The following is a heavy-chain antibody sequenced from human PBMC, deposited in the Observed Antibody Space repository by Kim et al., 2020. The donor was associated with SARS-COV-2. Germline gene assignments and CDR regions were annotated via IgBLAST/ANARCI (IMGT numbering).Heavy chain of an antibody. CDR3: ARGRDYDFWSGYSVDFDY. Sequence: ASVKVSCKASGYTFTSYDINWVRQATGQGLEWMGWMNPNSGNTGYAQKFQGRVTMTRNTSISTAYMELSSLRSEDTAVYYCARGRDYDFWSGYSVDFDYWGQGTLVTVSS. J-gene: IGHJ4*02. V-gene: IGHV1-8*01. D-gene: IGHD3-3*01. CDR1: GYTFTSYD. CDR2: MNPNSGNT.